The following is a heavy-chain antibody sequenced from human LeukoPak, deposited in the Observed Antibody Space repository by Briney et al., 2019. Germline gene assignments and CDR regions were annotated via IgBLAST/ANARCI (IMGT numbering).Heavy chain of an antibody. CDR3: ARDGDDYGDLYYFDY. V-gene: IGHV3-33*01. J-gene: IGHJ4*02. Sequence: GGSLRLSCAASGFTFSSYGMHWVRQAPGKGLEWVAVIWYDGSNKYYADSVKGRFTISRDNSKNTLYLQMNSLRAEDTAVYYCARDGDDYGDLYYFDYWGQGTLVTVSS. CDR1: GFTFSSYG. CDR2: IWYDGSNK. D-gene: IGHD4-17*01.